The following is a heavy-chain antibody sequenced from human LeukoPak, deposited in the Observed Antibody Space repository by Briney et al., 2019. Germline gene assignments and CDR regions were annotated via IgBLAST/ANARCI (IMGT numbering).Heavy chain of an antibody. J-gene: IGHJ4*02. CDR1: GGTFSSYA. D-gene: IGHD5-24*01. Sequence: ASVKVSCKASGGTFSSYAISWVRQAPGQGLEWMGGIIPIFGTANYAQKFQGRVTITTDESTSTAYMELRSLRSEDTAVYYCASKVRGDGYNFNYFDYWGQGTLVTVSS. V-gene: IGHV1-69*05. CDR2: IIPIFGTA. CDR3: ASKVRGDGYNFNYFDY.